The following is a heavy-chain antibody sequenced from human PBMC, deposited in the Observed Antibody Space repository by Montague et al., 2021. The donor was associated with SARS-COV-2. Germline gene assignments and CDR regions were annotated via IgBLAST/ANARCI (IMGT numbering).Heavy chain of an antibody. D-gene: IGHD5-24*01. J-gene: IGHJ6*02. CDR1: GGSISSYN. Sequence: SETLSLTCTVSGGSISSYNWSWIRQPPGKGLECIGYIYYSGNTNYNPSLKSRVTISVDASKSQFSLKLSSVTAADTAVYYCAGLQGDEFLYGMDVWGQGTTVTVSS. CDR2: IYYSGNT. CDR3: AGLQGDEFLYGMDV. V-gene: IGHV4-59*01.